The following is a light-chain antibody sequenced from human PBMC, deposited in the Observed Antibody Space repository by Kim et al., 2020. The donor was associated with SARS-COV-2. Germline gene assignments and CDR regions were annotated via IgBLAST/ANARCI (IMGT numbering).Light chain of an antibody. V-gene: IGKV3-15*01. CDR1: QSVSSD. J-gene: IGKJ4*01. Sequence: APGERAAPTCRASQSVSSDLAWYQQKPGQAPRLLIYGASTRATGIPARFIGSGSGTEFTLTISSLQSEDFAVYYCQQYNNWPPLTFGGGTKVDIK. CDR3: QQYNNWPPLT. CDR2: GAS.